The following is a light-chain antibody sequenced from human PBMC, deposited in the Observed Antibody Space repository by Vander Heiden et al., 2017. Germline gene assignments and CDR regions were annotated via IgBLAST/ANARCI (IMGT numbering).Light chain of an antibody. J-gene: IGKJ4*01. Sequence: IVSSLSPATLSLSPGDQPSLSCPGRQRFSSYLAGYQQKPRQAPRLLIYDASNSVTGIPARFSGSGGGTDFTPTISSREPEDFAVYYCQQRSNRPPITFGGGTKVEIK. CDR1: QRFSSY. CDR3: QQRSNRPPIT. V-gene: IGKV3-11*01. CDR2: DAS.